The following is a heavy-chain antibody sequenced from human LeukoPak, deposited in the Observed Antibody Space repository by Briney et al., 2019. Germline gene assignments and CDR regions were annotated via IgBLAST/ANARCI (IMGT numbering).Heavy chain of an antibody. J-gene: IGHJ6*03. V-gene: IGHV3-74*01. CDR3: ARECDLPGEYYMDV. CDR2: ISSDGSNT. D-gene: IGHD7-27*01. Sequence: PGGSLRLSCAASGFTFSTYWMHWVRQVPGKGLVWVSRISSDGSNTIYADSVKGRFTISRDNANNSLSLQMNSLRGDDAAVYYCARECDLPGEYYMDVWGKGTTVTVSS. CDR1: GFTFSTYW.